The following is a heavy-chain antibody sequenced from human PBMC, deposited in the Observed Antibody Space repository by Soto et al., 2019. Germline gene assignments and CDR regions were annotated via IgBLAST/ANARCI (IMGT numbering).Heavy chain of an antibody. D-gene: IGHD6-19*01. Sequence: SETLSLTCTVSGGSMISYYWSWIRQPPGRGLEWISFIYYAGSTKYNPFLNSRVTISVDTSKNKFSLKLSSVTAVDTAVYFCARGNRGSPLYGWDVCGQGTTVTASS. CDR1: GGSMISYY. V-gene: IGHV4-59*01. J-gene: IGHJ6*02. CDR3: ARGNRGSPLYGWDV. CDR2: IYYAGST.